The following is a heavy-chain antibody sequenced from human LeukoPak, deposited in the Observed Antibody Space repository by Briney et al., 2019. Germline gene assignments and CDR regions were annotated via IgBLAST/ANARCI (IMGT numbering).Heavy chain of an antibody. CDR3: ARDSVAGYVDY. D-gene: IGHD6-19*01. Sequence: PGGSLRLSCAASGFTFSSYAMSWVRQAPGKGLEWVANIKQDGSEKYYVDSVKGRFTISRDNAKNSLYLQMNSLRAEDTAVYYCARDSVAGYVDYWGQGTLVTVSS. V-gene: IGHV3-7*01. J-gene: IGHJ4*02. CDR1: GFTFSSYA. CDR2: IKQDGSEK.